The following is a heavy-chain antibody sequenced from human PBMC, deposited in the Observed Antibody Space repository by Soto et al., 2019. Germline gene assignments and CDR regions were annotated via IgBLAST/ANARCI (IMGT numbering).Heavy chain of an antibody. CDR1: GITFSNAW. V-gene: IGHV3-15*01. J-gene: IGHJ3*02. D-gene: IGHD6-13*01. CDR2: IRSKTDGGTT. Sequence: EVQLGEPGGGLVAPGGSLSLSGAASGITFSNAWMNWGLKAPGKGLEYIGRIRSKTDGGTTEYAAPVEGRFTVSRDDSKNTLYLQMSGLKTEDTAVYYCTSTRPGTNVFDNWGQGTLVTVSS. CDR3: TSTRPGTNVFDN.